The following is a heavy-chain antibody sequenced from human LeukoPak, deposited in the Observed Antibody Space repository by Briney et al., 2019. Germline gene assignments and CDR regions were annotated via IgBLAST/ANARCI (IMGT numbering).Heavy chain of an antibody. Sequence: GESLKISCKGSGYSFTSYWIGWVRQLPGKGLEWMGIIYPGDSDTRYSPSFQGQVTISADKSISTAYLQWSSLKASDTAMYYCARQPMITLPNGGGAFDIWGQGTMVTVSS. CDR2: IYPGDSDT. D-gene: IGHD3-16*01. CDR3: ARQPMITLPNGGGAFDI. J-gene: IGHJ3*02. V-gene: IGHV5-51*01. CDR1: GYSFTSYW.